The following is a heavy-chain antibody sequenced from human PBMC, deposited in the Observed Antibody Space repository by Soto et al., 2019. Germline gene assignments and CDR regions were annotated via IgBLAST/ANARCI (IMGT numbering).Heavy chain of an antibody. CDR2: ISAYNGNT. CDR3: AKDYYDSSGSRYFYALAV. J-gene: IGHJ6*02. V-gene: IGHV1-18*01. CDR1: GYTFTSYG. Sequence: GASVKVSCKASGYTFTSYGISWVRQAPGQGLEWMGWISAYNGNTNYAQKLQGRFTISRDNSKNTLYLQMNSLRAEDTAVYYCAKDYYDSSGSRYFYALAVWGQGTTVTVSS. D-gene: IGHD3-22*01.